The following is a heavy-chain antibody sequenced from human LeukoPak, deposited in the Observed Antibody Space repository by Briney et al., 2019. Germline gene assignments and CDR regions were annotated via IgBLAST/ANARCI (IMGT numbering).Heavy chain of an antibody. V-gene: IGHV1-46*01. CDR1: GYNLTNYY. Sequence: ASMKVSCQAFGYNLTNYYVHWVRQAPGQGLEWMGEINPSGGSTSYAQKFQGRITVTRDTYTNTVYMDLSSLRSEDTATYYCARGAPTTRIGAGRFDYWGQGSLLTVAS. CDR2: INPSGGST. CDR3: ARGAPTTRIGAGRFDY. D-gene: IGHD5-12*01. J-gene: IGHJ4*02.